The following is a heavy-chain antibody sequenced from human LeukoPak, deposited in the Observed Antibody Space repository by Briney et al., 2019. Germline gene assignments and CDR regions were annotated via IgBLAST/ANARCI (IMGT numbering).Heavy chain of an antibody. D-gene: IGHD3-10*01. CDR3: ARDRFGGMDV. CDR1: GFTFSSYW. CDR2: IKEDGSGK. V-gene: IGHV3-7*01. J-gene: IGHJ6*04. Sequence: PGGSLRLSCAASGFTFSSYWMSWVRQAPGKGLEWVASIKEDGSGKYNLESLKGRFTISRDNAKNSLYLQMNTLRVEDTAVYYCARDRFGGMDVWGKGTTVTVSP.